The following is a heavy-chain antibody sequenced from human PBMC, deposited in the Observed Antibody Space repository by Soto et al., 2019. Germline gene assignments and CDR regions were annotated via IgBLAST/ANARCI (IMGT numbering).Heavy chain of an antibody. CDR2: IYYRGST. D-gene: IGHD6-19*01. Sequence: QVQLQESGPGLVKPSQTLSLTCTVSGGSISSGGYYWSWIRQHPGKGLEWIGYIYYRGSTYYNPSLQRRVTISVDTSKNQVSRKRSSVAAADTAVYDCARGRLVGGYYYYGMGVWGQGTTVTVSS. V-gene: IGHV4-31*03. J-gene: IGHJ6*02. CDR1: GGSISSGGYY. CDR3: ARGRLVGGYYYYGMGV.